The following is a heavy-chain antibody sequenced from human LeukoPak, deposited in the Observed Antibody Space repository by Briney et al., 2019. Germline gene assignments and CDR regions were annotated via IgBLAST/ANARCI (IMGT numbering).Heavy chain of an antibody. D-gene: IGHD6-19*01. CDR3: ARRMIAVAGYYFDY. J-gene: IGHJ4*02. CDR2: IYYSGST. V-gene: IGHV4-59*08. Sequence: PSETLSLTCSVSAGSISSYYWSWIRQPPGRGLEWIGYIYYSGSTNYNPSLKSRVTISVDTSKNQFSLRLSSATAADTAVYYCARRMIAVAGYYFDYWGQGTLVTVSS. CDR1: AGSISSYY.